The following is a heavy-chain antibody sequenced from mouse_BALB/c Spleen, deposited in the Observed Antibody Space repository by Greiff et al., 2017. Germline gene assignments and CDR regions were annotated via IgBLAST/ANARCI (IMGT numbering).Heavy chain of an antibody. D-gene: IGHD2-5*01. V-gene: IGHV1-22*01. CDR2: INPNNGGT. Sequence: EVQLQESGPELVKPGASVKISCKTSGFTFTEYTMHWVKQSHGKSLEWIGGINPNNGGTSYNQKVKGRATLTVDKSYSTVYMELRSLTSEDSAIYYCARGDSNYYFDYWGQGTTLTVSS. CDR1: GFTFTEYT. CDR3: ARGDSNYYFDY. J-gene: IGHJ2*01.